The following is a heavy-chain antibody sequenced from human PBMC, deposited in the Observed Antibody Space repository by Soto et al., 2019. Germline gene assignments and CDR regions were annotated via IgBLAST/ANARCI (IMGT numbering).Heavy chain of an antibody. D-gene: IGHD3-10*01. CDR2: IWYDGSNK. CDR3: ARDFSLTVWFGELLPDY. CDR1: GFPFISYG. Sequence: WGSLTISCAASGFPFISYGMHWVRPAPGKGLEWVAVIWYDGSNKYYADSVKGRFTISRDNSKNTLYLQMNSLRAEDTAVYYCARDFSLTVWFGELLPDYWGQGTLVTVSS. J-gene: IGHJ4*02. V-gene: IGHV3-33*01.